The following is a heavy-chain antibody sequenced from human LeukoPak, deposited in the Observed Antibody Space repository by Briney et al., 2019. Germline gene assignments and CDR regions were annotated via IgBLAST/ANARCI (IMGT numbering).Heavy chain of an antibody. J-gene: IGHJ2*01. Sequence: SETLSLTCTVSGGSIRSSSYYWGWIRQPPGKGLEWIGSIYYSGSTYYNPSLKSRVTMSVDTSKKQFSLKLSSVTAADTAVYYCARVSSSWYQDWYFDLWGRGTLVTVSS. CDR1: GGSIRSSSYY. CDR2: IYYSGST. V-gene: IGHV4-39*07. CDR3: ARVSSSWYQDWYFDL. D-gene: IGHD6-13*01.